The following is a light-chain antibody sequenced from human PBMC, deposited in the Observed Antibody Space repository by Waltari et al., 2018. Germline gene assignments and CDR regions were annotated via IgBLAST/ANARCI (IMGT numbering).Light chain of an antibody. CDR1: QTISTW. CDR3: QQYNTFSGGGS. J-gene: IGKJ1*01. CDR2: EAS. V-gene: IGKV1-5*03. Sequence: DIQMTQSPSTLSASVGDRVTITCRASQTISTWLAWYQQRPGKAPKLLIYEASTLESGVPSRFSGSGSGTDFTLTISSLQPAEFATYYCQQYNTFSGGGSFGQGNKVEV.